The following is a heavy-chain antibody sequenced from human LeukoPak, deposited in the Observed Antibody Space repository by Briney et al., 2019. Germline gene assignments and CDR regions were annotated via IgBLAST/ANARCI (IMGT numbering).Heavy chain of an antibody. V-gene: IGHV1-46*01. CDR2: INPSGGGT. D-gene: IGHD4-17*01. J-gene: IGHJ4*02. CDR3: VRETSTIMTVTTIGGLGY. Sequence: GASVKVSCKASGYTFTSYYLQWVRQAPGQSLEWMGMINPSGGGTTFAQSFQGRVTMTRDMSTYTVYMELSSLRSEDTAVYYCVRETSTIMTVTTIGGLGYWGQGTLVAVSS. CDR1: GYTFTSYY.